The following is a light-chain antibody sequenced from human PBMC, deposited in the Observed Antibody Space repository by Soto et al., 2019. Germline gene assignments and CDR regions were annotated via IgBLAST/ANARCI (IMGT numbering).Light chain of an antibody. V-gene: IGKV3-20*01. CDR3: QHYESSLPSYT. CDR2: TAS. J-gene: IGKJ2*01. CDR1: QSLASNY. Sequence: IVLTQSPGTLSLSPGERATLSCRASQSLASNYLAWYQQKPGQAPRLLIYTASTRATGIPDRFSGSGSGTDFTLTISRLEPEDFAVYYCQHYESSLPSYTFGQGTELEVK.